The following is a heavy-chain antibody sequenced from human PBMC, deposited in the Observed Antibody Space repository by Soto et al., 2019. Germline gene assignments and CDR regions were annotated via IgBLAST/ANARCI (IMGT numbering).Heavy chain of an antibody. Sequence: QVQLVESGGGVVQPGRSLRLSCAASGFTFSSYGMHWVRQAPGKGLEWVAVISYDGSNKYYADSVKGRFTISRDNSKNTLYLQMNSLRAEDTAVYYCAADCSGGSCYSPEIGMNDYWGQGTLVTVSS. CDR3: AADCSGGSCYSPEIGMNDY. J-gene: IGHJ4*02. D-gene: IGHD2-15*01. V-gene: IGHV3-30*03. CDR2: ISYDGSNK. CDR1: GFTFSSYG.